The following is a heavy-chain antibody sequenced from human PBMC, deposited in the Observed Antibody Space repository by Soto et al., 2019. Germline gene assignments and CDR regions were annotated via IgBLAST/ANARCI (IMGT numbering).Heavy chain of an antibody. CDR2: INHSGST. D-gene: IGHD6-6*01. Sequence: SETLSFTCAFYVGSFSVYYWSWIRQPPGKGLEWIGEINHSGSTNYNPSLKSRVTISVDTSKNQFSLKLSSVTAADTAVYYCARLLLWSSSFDYWGQGTMVTVSS. V-gene: IGHV4-34*01. J-gene: IGHJ4*02. CDR3: ARLLLWSSSFDY. CDR1: VGSFSVYY.